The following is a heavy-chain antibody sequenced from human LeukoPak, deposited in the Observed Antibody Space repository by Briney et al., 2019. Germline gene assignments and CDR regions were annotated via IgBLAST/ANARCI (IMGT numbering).Heavy chain of an antibody. Sequence: ASVKVSCKASGGTFSSYAISWVRQAPGQGLEWMGGIIPIFGTANYAQKFQGRVTITADESTSTAYMELSSLRSEDTAVCYCARVAYCGGDCYSRFDYWGQGTLVTVSS. CDR3: ARVAYCGGDCYSRFDY. V-gene: IGHV1-69*13. CDR1: GGTFSSYA. J-gene: IGHJ4*02. CDR2: IIPIFGTA. D-gene: IGHD2-21*02.